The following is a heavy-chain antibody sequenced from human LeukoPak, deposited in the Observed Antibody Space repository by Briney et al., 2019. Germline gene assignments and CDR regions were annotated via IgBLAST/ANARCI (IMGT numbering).Heavy chain of an antibody. CDR3: ASLTMIVVP. Sequence: PSETLSLTCTVSGGSIRSYYWSWIRQPPGKGLEWIGNIYYSGSTNYNPSLKSRVTISVDTSKNQFSLELSSVTAADTAVYYCASLTMIVVPWGQGTLVTVSS. CDR1: GGSIRSYY. V-gene: IGHV4-59*12. D-gene: IGHD3-22*01. CDR2: IYYSGST. J-gene: IGHJ4*02.